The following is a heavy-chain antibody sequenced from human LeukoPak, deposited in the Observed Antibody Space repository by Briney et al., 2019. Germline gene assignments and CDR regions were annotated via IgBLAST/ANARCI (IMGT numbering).Heavy chain of an antibody. J-gene: IGHJ4*02. CDR3: ASRADDSSGWYDLDY. D-gene: IGHD6-19*01. CDR1: GFTFSSYG. V-gene: IGHV3-30*03. Sequence: GGSLRLSCAASGFTFSSYGMHWVRQAPGKGLEWVAVISYDGSNKYYADSVKGRFTISRDNSKNSLYLQMNSLRAEDTAVYYCASRADDSSGWYDLDYWGQGTLVTVSS. CDR2: ISYDGSNK.